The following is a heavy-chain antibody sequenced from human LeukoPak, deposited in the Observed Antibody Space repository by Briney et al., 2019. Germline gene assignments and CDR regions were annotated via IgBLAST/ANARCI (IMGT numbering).Heavy chain of an antibody. J-gene: IGHJ4*02. V-gene: IGHV1-2*02. CDR2: INPNSGGT. Sequence: ASVKVSCKASGYTFTGYYMHWVRQAPGQGLEWMGWINPNSGGTNYAQKFQGRVTMTRDTSISTAYMELSRLRSGDTAVYYCARSPDILTGENFDFWGQGTLVTVSS. D-gene: IGHD3-9*01. CDR3: ARSPDILTGENFDF. CDR1: GYTFTGYY.